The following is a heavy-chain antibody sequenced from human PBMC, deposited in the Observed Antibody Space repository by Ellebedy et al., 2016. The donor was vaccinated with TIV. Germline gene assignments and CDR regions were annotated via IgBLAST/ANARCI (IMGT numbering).Heavy chain of an antibody. Sequence: GESLKISCAASGFTFSNSWMNWVRQAPGKGLEWVGRIKSKTDGGTTDYAAPVKGRFTISRDDSKNTLYLQMSSLKTGDTAVYYCTTYIVVVPAAMLGNGLAFDIWGQGTMVTVSS. CDR1: GFTFSNSW. D-gene: IGHD2-2*01. J-gene: IGHJ3*02. CDR3: TTYIVVVPAAMLGNGLAFDI. CDR2: IKSKTDGGTT. V-gene: IGHV3-15*07.